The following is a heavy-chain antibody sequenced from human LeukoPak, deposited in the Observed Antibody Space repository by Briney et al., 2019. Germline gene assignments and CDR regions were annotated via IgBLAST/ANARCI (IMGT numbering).Heavy chain of an antibody. V-gene: IGHV3-48*01. CDR2: ISNSSSTM. Sequence: GGSLRLSCAASGFTFSSYAMNWVRQAPGKGLEWISYISNSSSTMYYADSVKGRFTISGDNAKNSLYLQMNSLRAEDTAVYYCASGVSSTSCYVDYWGQGTLVTVSS. J-gene: IGHJ4*02. D-gene: IGHD2-2*01. CDR1: GFTFSSYA. CDR3: ASGVSSTSCYVDY.